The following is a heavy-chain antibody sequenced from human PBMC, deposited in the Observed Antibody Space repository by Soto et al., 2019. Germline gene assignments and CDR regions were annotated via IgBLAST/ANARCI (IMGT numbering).Heavy chain of an antibody. CDR1: GFTFTSYR. Sequence: EVQLVESGGGLVQPGGSLRLSCAASGFTFTSYRMNWVRQAPGKGREWISYITSSSSTTYADSVKGRFTISRDNAENSLSLQMNNLRDEDTAVYYCARDLNYGFDYWGQGILVTVSS. CDR2: ITSSSSTT. V-gene: IGHV3-48*02. D-gene: IGHD4-17*01. J-gene: IGHJ4*02. CDR3: ARDLNYGFDY.